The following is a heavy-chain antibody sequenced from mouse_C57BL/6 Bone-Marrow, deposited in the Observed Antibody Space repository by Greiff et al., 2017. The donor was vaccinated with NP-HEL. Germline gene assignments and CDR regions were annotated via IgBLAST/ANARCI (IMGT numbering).Heavy chain of an antibody. D-gene: IGHD2-4*01. CDR3: ARVGGLRRRGFDYAMDY. V-gene: IGHV1-50*01. CDR1: GYTFTSYW. CDR2: IDPSDSYT. J-gene: IGHJ4*01. Sequence: VQLQQPGAELVKPGASVKLSCKASGYTFTSYWMQWVKQRPGQGLEWIGEIDPSDSYTNYNQKFKGKATLTVDTSSSTAYMQLSSLTSEDAAVYYCARVGGLRRRGFDYAMDYWGQGTSVTVSS.